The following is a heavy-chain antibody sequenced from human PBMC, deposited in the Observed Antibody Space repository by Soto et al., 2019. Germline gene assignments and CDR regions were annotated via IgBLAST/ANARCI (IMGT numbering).Heavy chain of an antibody. J-gene: IGHJ6*02. Sequence: VGSLRLSCAVSGFSLSSNYMSWVRQAPGKGLEWASVIYSGGTTYYADSVKGRFTISRDNSKNMVYLQMNSLRAEDTAVYYCARPTRYYYGMDVWGQGTTVTVSS. CDR2: IYSGGTT. CDR1: GFSLSSNY. V-gene: IGHV3-53*01. D-gene: IGHD3-16*01. CDR3: ARPTRYYYGMDV.